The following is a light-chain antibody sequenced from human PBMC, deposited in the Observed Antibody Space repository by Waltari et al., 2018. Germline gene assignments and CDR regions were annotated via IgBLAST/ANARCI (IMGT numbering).Light chain of an antibody. CDR3: QKYVSLPAT. CDR2: DAS. J-gene: IGKJ1*01. V-gene: IGKV3-20*01. CDR1: QSVGRS. Sequence: EIVLTQSPGTLSLSPGERATLPCRASQSVGRSLAWYQQKPGQAPRLVIYDASSRATGIPDRFSGSGSGTDFSLTIRRLEPEDFAVYYCQKYVSLPATFGQGTKVEIK.